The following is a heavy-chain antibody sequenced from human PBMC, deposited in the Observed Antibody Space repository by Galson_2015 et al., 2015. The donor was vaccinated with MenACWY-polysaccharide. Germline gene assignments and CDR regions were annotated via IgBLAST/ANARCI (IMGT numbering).Heavy chain of an antibody. CDR2: IRSSCTNT. V-gene: IGHV3-23*01. CDR3: VKAHETSGWNRGPGY. D-gene: IGHD1-1*01. Sequence: AIRSSCTNTYYADPVKGRFTISRDNSKNTLYLQMHDLRAEDTAVYYCVKAHETSGWNRGPGYWGQGTLVTVSS. J-gene: IGHJ4*02.